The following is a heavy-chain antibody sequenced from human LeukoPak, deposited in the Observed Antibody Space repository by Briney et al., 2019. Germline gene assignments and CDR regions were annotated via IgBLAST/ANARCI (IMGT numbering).Heavy chain of an antibody. CDR1: GGSISSSSYY. Sequence: PSEALSLTCTVSGGSISSSSYYWSWIRQPPGKGLEWIGEINHSGSTNYNPSLKSRVTISVDTSKNQFSLKLSSVTAADTAVYYCARNRGLVRGRTTHQYNWFDPWGQGTLVTVSS. D-gene: IGHD3-10*01. CDR2: INHSGST. J-gene: IGHJ5*02. CDR3: ARNRGLVRGRTTHQYNWFDP. V-gene: IGHV4-39*07.